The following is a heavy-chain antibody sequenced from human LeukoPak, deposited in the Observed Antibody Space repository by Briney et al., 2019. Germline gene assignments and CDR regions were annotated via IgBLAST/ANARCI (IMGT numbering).Heavy chain of an antibody. CDR1: GYTFTSYA. CDR3: ARDSGSGSNDY. J-gene: IGHJ4*02. CDR2: ISAGNGNT. Sequence: ASVKVSCKASGYTFTSYAVHWVRQAPGQRLEWMGWISAGNGNTKYSQNFQGRVTFISNTSATTAFMELSSLRSEDAAVYYCARDSGSGSNDYWGQGTLVTVSS. V-gene: IGHV1-3*01. D-gene: IGHD1-26*01.